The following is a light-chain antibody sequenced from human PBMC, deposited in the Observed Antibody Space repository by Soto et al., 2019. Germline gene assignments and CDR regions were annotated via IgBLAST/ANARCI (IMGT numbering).Light chain of an antibody. CDR1: QSVLVSSNNKNY. Sequence: DIVMTQSPDSLAVSLGERATINCKSRQSVLVSSNNKNYLAWYQQKPGQPPRLLIDWASTRESGVPDRFSGSGSGTDFTFTISSLQAEDGAVYYCQQYYGTPPTFRQGTKVEIK. V-gene: IGKV4-1*01. CDR2: WAS. CDR3: QQYYGTPPT. J-gene: IGKJ1*01.